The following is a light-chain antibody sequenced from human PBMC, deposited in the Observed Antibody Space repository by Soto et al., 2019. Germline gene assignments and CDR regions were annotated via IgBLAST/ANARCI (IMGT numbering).Light chain of an antibody. CDR3: QQSYSTPPCT. Sequence: DIQMTQSPPSLPASVGDRVTITCRASQRITGHLNWYQQKPGKAPMLLIYAASSLQSGVPSMFSGSGSGTDFTLTISSLQPEDFASYYCQQSYSTPPCTVGQVTKVDI. CDR1: QRITGH. J-gene: IGKJ1*01. CDR2: AAS. V-gene: IGKV1-39*01.